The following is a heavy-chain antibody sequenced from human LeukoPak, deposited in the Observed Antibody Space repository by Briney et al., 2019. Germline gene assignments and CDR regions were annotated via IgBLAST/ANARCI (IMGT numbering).Heavy chain of an antibody. J-gene: IGHJ3*02. CDR3: ARGYYYDSSGYSNDAFDI. Sequence: GSLRLSCAASGFTVSSNYMNWVRQAPGKGLEWVSVIYNDGSTHYADSVKGRFTISRDNAKNSLYLQMNSLRAEDTAVYYCARGYYYDSSGYSNDAFDIWGQGTTVTVSS. D-gene: IGHD3-22*01. V-gene: IGHV3-66*01. CDR2: IYNDGST. CDR1: GFTVSSNY.